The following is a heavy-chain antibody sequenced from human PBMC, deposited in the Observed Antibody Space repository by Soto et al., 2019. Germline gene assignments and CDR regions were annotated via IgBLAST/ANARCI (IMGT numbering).Heavy chain of an antibody. D-gene: IGHD3-16*01. Sequence: GGSLRLSCAASGFTFSNYWMHWFRQAPGKGLVWVSRVNSDGSTTNYADSVKGRFTISRDNAKNTLHLQMNSLGAEDTAVYYCASNYAYAEGYYYYGIDVWGQGTTVTVSS. J-gene: IGHJ6*02. CDR1: GFTFSNYW. CDR2: VNSDGSTT. CDR3: ASNYAYAEGYYYYGIDV. V-gene: IGHV3-74*01.